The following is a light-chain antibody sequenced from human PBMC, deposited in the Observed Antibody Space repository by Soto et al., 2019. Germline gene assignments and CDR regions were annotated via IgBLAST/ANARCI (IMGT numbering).Light chain of an antibody. CDR1: NSNIGRHT. Sequence: QTVVTQPPSASATPGQRVTISCSGSNSNIGRHTVNWYQQLPGTAPKLLIYTDNQRPSWVPDRFSDSKSGTSASLAISALQSEDEADYYCAAWDDSLGAWVFGGGTKLTVL. CDR2: TDN. CDR3: AAWDDSLGAWV. V-gene: IGLV1-44*01. J-gene: IGLJ3*02.